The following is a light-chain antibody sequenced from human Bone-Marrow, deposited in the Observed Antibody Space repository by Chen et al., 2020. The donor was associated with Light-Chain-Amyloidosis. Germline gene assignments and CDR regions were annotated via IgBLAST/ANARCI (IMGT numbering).Light chain of an antibody. CDR3: QSADSSGTYEVI. CDR1: DLPTKY. CDR2: RDT. V-gene: IGLV3-25*03. J-gene: IGLJ2*01. Sequence: SYELTQPPSVSVSPGQTARITCSGDDLPTKYAYWYQQKPGQAPVLVIHRDTEMPSGISERFSGSSSGTTATLTISRVEAEDEADDHCQSADSSGTYEVIFGGGTKLTVL.